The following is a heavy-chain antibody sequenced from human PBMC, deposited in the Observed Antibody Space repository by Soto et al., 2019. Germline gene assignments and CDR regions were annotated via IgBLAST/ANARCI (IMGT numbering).Heavy chain of an antibody. CDR3: ARVVVPAASGGYYYYGMDV. V-gene: IGHV6-1*01. CDR2: TYYRSKWYN. Sequence: PSQTLSLTCAISGDSVSSNSAAWNWIRQSPSRGLEWLGRTYYRSKWYNDYAVSVKSRITINPDTSKNQFSLQLNSVTPEDTAEYYCARVVVPAASGGYYYYGMDVWGQGTTVTVSS. J-gene: IGHJ6*02. D-gene: IGHD2-2*01. CDR1: GDSVSSNSAA.